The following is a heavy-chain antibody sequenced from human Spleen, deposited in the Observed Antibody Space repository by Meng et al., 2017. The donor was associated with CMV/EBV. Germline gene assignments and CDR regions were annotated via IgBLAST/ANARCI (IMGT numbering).Heavy chain of an antibody. CDR3: ARVRSYAGGVFDI. D-gene: IGHD2-8*02. CDR1: GDSISSGDYY. CDR2: FYYSEAT. J-gene: IGHJ3*02. V-gene: IGHV4-30-4*08. Sequence: SETLSLTCTVPGDSISSGDYYYNWIRQPPGKGLEWIGYFYYSEATSYNPSLKSRVSISVDTSKNQFSLKLSSVTAADRAVYYCARVRSYAGGVFDIWGQGTMVTVSS.